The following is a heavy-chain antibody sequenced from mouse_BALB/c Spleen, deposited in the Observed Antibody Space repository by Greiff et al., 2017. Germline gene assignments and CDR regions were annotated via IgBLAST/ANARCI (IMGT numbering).Heavy chain of an antibody. CDR2: IWAGGST. CDR3: ARDRGGYYVKEPYMDY. J-gene: IGHJ4*01. V-gene: IGHV2-9*02. CDR1: GFSLTSYG. D-gene: IGHD2-3*01. Sequence: VQLQQSGPGLVAPSQSLSITCTVSGFSLTSYGVHWVRQPPGKGLEWLGVIWAGGSTNYNSALMFRLSISKDNSKSQVFLKMNSLQTDDTAMYYCARDRGGYYVKEPYMDYWGQGTSVTVSS.